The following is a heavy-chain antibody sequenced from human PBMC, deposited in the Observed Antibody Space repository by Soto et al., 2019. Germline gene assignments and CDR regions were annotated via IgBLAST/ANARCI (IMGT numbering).Heavy chain of an antibody. J-gene: IGHJ4*02. CDR2: ISSSSSYI. CDR1: GFTFSSYS. Sequence: VGSLRLSCAAPGFTFSSYSMNWVRQAPGKGLEWVSSISSSSSYIYYADSVKGRFTISRDNAKNSLYLQMNSLRAEDTAVYYCARLAVTTRSDYWGQGTLVTVSS. D-gene: IGHD4-4*01. CDR3: ARLAVTTRSDY. V-gene: IGHV3-21*01.